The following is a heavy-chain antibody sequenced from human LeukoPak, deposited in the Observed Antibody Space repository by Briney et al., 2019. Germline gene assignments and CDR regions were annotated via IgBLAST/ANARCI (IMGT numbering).Heavy chain of an antibody. CDR3: ATETYYYDEYYFDY. CDR2: ISAYNGNT. V-gene: IGHV1-18*01. Sequence: ASVKVSCKASGYTFTNYSISWVRQAPGQGLEWMGWISAYNGNTNYAQKLQGRVTMTTDTSTSTAYMELRSLRSDDTAVYYCATETYYYDEYYFDYWGQGTLVTVSS. CDR1: GYTFTNYS. J-gene: IGHJ4*02. D-gene: IGHD3-22*01.